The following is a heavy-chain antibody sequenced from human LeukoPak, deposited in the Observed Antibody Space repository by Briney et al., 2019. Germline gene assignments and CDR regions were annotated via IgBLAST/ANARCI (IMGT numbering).Heavy chain of an antibody. CDR3: ARVYGRGFWSGYYRPNWFDP. CDR1: GYTFTGYY. CDR2: INPNSGGT. V-gene: IGHV1-2*02. Sequence: ASVKVSCKASGYTFTGYYMHWVRQAPGQGLEWMGWINPNSGGTHYAQKCQGRVTKTRDTSISTAYMELSRLRSDDTAVYYCARVYGRGFWSGYYRPNWFDPWGQGTLVTVSA. J-gene: IGHJ5*02. D-gene: IGHD3-3*01.